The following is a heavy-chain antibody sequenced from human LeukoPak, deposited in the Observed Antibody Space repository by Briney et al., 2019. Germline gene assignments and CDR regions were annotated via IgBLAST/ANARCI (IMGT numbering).Heavy chain of an antibody. CDR2: MCGTAGCT. D-gene: IGHD3-22*01. V-gene: IGHV3-23*01. Sequence: GGSLRPSCQASGFTFYMYAMSWVRQAPGKGLEWVASMCGTAGCTFYPDSVKGRFTVSRDNSKNVLYLRMNSLTAEDTAIYYCAKDRPNFHENSGHYYRRDGDSWGLGTLVTVSS. J-gene: IGHJ5*01. CDR3: AKDRPNFHENSGHYYRRDGDS. CDR1: GFTFYMYA.